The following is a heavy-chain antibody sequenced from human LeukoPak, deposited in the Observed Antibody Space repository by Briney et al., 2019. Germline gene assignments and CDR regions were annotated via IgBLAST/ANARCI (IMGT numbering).Heavy chain of an antibody. D-gene: IGHD3-22*01. CDR1: GFTFSSYG. CDR3: AKDQLDSSGYLEGSGLDY. Sequence: AGGSLRLSCAASGFTFSSYGMHWVRQAPGKGLEWVAVISYDGSNKYYADSVKGRFTISRDNSKNTLYLQMNSLRAEDTAVYYCAKDQLDSSGYLEGSGLDYWGQGTLVTVSS. CDR2: ISYDGSNK. J-gene: IGHJ4*02. V-gene: IGHV3-30*18.